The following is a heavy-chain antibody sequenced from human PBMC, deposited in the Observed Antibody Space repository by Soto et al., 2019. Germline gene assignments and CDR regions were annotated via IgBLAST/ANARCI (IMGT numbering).Heavy chain of an antibody. CDR3: ARDRRSKQVATIKGVVSYYMDV. V-gene: IGHV1-69*04. CDR1: GGTLSSET. CDR2: IIPLLGIG. D-gene: IGHD5-12*01. J-gene: IGHJ6*03. Sequence: EASVKVSCKVSGGTLSSETISWLRQAPGQGLEWMGRIIPLLGIGNYAQKFQGRVTITEDISTNTGYMELSSLTSQDTAIYYCARDRRSKQVATIKGVVSYYMDVWGKGTTVTVSS.